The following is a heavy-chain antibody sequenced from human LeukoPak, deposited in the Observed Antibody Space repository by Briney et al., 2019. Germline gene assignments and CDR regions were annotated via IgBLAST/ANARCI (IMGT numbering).Heavy chain of an antibody. J-gene: IGHJ6*03. CDR2: IYPGDSDT. D-gene: IGHD2-2*01. V-gene: IGHV5-51*01. Sequence: GESLKISCKGSGYSFTSYWIGWVRQMPGKGLEWMGIIYPGDSDTRYSPSFQGQVTISADKSISTAYLQWSSLKASDTAMYYCARHGPAAMTGDRPYYYYYMDVWGKGTTVTVS. CDR3: ARHGPAAMTGDRPYYYYYMDV. CDR1: GYSFTSYW.